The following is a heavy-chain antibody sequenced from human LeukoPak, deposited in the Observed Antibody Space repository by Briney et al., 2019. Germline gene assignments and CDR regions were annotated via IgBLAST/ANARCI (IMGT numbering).Heavy chain of an antibody. V-gene: IGHV4-31*03. CDR1: GLSISSGGNY. CDR2: IDYSGGT. CDR3: VRVASSAMATVYQYYMDV. J-gene: IGHJ6*03. Sequence: SETLSLTCTVSGLSISSGGNYWSWIRQHPGKGLEWIGFIDYSGGTYHNSSLQSRVTISLDTSKNQFSLKLRSMTAADTAVYYYVRVASSAMATVYQYYMDVWGKGTTVTVSS. D-gene: IGHD5-18*01.